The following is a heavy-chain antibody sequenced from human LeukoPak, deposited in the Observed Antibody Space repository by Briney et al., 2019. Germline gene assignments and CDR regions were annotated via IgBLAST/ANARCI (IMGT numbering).Heavy chain of an antibody. CDR1: GFTFSSYS. CDR2: ISSSSSTI. Sequence: TGGSLRLSCAASGFTFSSYSMNWVRQAPGKGLEWVSYISSSSSTIYYADSVKGRFTISRDNSKNTLYLQMISLSAEDTAMYYCAANWNCDYWGQGTLVTVSS. J-gene: IGHJ4*02. V-gene: IGHV3-48*01. D-gene: IGHD1-20*01. CDR3: AANWNCDY.